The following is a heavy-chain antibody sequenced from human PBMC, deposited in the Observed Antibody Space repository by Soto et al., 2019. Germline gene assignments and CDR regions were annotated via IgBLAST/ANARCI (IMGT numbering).Heavy chain of an antibody. CDR3: ARAPIALAGTGYYYYGMDV. V-gene: IGHV4-34*01. J-gene: IGHJ6*02. Sequence: SETLSLTCAVSGGSFSGYYWSWIRQPPGKGLEWIGEINHSGSTNYNPSLKSRVTISVDTSKNQFSLKLSSVTAADTAVYYCARAPIALAGTGYYYYGMDVWGQGTTVTVSS. CDR1: GGSFSGYY. D-gene: IGHD6-19*01. CDR2: INHSGST.